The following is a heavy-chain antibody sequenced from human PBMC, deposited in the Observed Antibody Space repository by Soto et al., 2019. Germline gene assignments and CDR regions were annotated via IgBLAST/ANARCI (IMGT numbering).Heavy chain of an antibody. J-gene: IGHJ4*02. CDR1: GGSMRSYY. Sequence: SETLSLTCTVSGGSMRSYYWSWIRQPPGKGLEWIGYIYYSGSTNYNPSLKSRVTISLDTSKNQFSLKLSSVTAADTALYYCARDPNPYYYDSSGSYWGQGTLVTVS. D-gene: IGHD3-22*01. V-gene: IGHV4-59*01. CDR3: ARDPNPYYYDSSGSY. CDR2: IYYSGST.